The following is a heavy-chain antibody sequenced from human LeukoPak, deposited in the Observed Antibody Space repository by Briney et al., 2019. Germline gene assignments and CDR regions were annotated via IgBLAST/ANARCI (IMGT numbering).Heavy chain of an antibody. CDR2: IYTGGTT. Sequence: GGSLRLSSAASGFTVSSQYMSWVRQAPGKGLEWVSVIYTGGTTHYADSVKGRFTISRDNAKNTLYLQMNSLRAEDTAVYYCARRKVVSAYYYGMDVWGQGTTVTVSS. D-gene: IGHD2-2*01. CDR3: ARRKVVSAYYYGMDV. CDR1: GFTVSSQY. V-gene: IGHV3-66*01. J-gene: IGHJ6*02.